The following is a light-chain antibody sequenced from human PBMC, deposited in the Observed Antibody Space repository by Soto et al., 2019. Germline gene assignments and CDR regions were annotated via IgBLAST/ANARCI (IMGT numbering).Light chain of an antibody. V-gene: IGLV2-14*02. CDR2: EGS. CDR1: YSDVGSYNL. J-gene: IGLJ1*01. Sequence: QSALTQPASVSGSPGQSITISCTGTYSDVGSYNLVSWYQHHPGKAPKLIIYEGSKRPSGVSNRFSGSKSGITASLTISGLQAEDEADYYCISYTGSDTSYVFGTGTKLTVL. CDR3: ISYTGSDTSYV.